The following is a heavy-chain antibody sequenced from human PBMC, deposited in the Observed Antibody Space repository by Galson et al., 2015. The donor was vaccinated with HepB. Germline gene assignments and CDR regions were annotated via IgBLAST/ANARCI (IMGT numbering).Heavy chain of an antibody. CDR1: GGSFSGYY. D-gene: IGHD3-22*01. J-gene: IGHJ5*02. V-gene: IGHV4-34*09. Sequence: TLSLTCAVYGGSFSGYYWSWIRQPPGKGLEWIGEINHSGSTNYNPSLKSRVTISVDTSKNQFSLKLSSVTAADTAVYYCARDPRTYYYDSSGPAWGQGTLVTVSS. CDR3: ARDPRTYYYDSSGPA. CDR2: INHSGST.